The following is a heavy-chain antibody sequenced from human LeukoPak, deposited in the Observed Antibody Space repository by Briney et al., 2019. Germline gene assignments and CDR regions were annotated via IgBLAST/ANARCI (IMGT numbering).Heavy chain of an antibody. CDR3: ARDKRGYGADY. D-gene: IGHD5-18*01. CDR1: GGSISSGGYF. Sequence: LVNPSQTLSLTCTVSGGSISSGGYFWSWIRQHPGKGLEWIGYIYYSGSTHYNPSLKSRVIISVDTSKDQFSLKLISVTAADTAVYYCARDKRGYGADYWGQGTLVTVSS. CDR2: IYYSGST. V-gene: IGHV4-31*03. J-gene: IGHJ4*02.